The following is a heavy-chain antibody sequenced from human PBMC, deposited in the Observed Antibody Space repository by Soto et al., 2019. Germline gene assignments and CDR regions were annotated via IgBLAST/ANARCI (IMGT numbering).Heavy chain of an antibody. CDR1: GFSFSTYA. CDR2: ISAGGGNT. D-gene: IGHD2-2*01. Sequence: EVQLLESGGGLVQPGGSLRLSCAASGFSFSTYAMSWVRQAPGKGLERVSGISAGGGNTFYADSVRGRFTISRDNSKNTLYLQINSLRAEDTALYYCVKHSEYQLLSWFDPWGQGTLVTVSS. V-gene: IGHV3-23*01. J-gene: IGHJ5*02. CDR3: VKHSEYQLLSWFDP.